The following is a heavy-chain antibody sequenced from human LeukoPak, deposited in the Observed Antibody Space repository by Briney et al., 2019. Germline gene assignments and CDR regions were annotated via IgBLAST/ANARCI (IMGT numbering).Heavy chain of an antibody. V-gene: IGHV3-7*01. CDR1: GFTFSGYW. Sequence: GGSLRLSCAASGFTFSGYWMSWVRQAPGKGLEWVANIKQDGSEKYYVDSVKGRFTISRDNAKNSLYLQMNSLRAEDTAVYYCARGLVYGDVLDYWGQGTLVTVSS. J-gene: IGHJ4*02. CDR2: IKQDGSEK. D-gene: IGHD4-17*01. CDR3: ARGLVYGDVLDY.